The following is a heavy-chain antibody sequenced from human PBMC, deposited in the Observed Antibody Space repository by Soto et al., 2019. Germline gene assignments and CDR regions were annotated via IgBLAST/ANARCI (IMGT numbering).Heavy chain of an antibody. V-gene: IGHV4-4*02. CDR3: ARIRVIQLWRYFDY. D-gene: IGHD5-18*01. CDR2: IYHSGST. Sequence: PSETLSLTCAVSGGSISSSNWWSWVRQPPGKGLEWIGEIYHSGSTNYNPSLKSRVTISVDKSKNQFSLKLSSVTAADTAVYYCARIRVIQLWRYFDYWGQGTLVTVSS. J-gene: IGHJ4*02. CDR1: GGSISSSNW.